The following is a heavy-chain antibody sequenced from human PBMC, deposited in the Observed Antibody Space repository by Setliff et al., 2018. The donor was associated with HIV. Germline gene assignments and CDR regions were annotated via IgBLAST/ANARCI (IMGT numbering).Heavy chain of an antibody. CDR1: GGSFSGYY. D-gene: IGHD3-10*01. J-gene: IGHJ5*02. CDR2: INHSGST. CDR3: ARGRMGYYGSGSYLP. Sequence: NPSETLSLTCAVYGGSFSGYYWSWVRQPPGKGLEWIGEINHSGSTNSNPSLKSRVTISADTSKNQFSLKLTSVTAADTAVYYCARGRMGYYGSGSYLPWGQGMLVTVSS. V-gene: IGHV4-34*01.